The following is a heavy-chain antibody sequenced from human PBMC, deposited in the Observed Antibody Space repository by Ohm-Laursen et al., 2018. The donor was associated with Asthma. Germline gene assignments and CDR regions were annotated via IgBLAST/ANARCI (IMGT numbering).Heavy chain of an antibody. V-gene: IGHV4-39*01. CDR1: GGSISSSSYY. CDR2: IYYSGST. D-gene: IGHD5-18*01. J-gene: IGHJ6*02. Sequence: SETLSLTCTVSGGSISSSSYYWGWIRQPPGKGLEWIGSIYYSGSTYYNPSLKSRVTISVDTSKNQFSLKLSSVTAADTAAYYCARGVDTAMVIYYYGMDVWGQGTTVTVSS. CDR3: ARGVDTAMVIYYYGMDV.